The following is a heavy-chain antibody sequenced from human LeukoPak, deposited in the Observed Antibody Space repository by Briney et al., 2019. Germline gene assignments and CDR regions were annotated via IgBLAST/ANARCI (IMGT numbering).Heavy chain of an antibody. D-gene: IGHD6-19*01. CDR3: ARVQVGGTGRGPLD. J-gene: IGHJ4*02. V-gene: IGHV3-11*04. Sequence: LSLTCIVSGGSFSSGDYYWSWIRQPPGKGLEWVSYISGSSTTIQYADSVKGRFTISRDNAKNSLYLQMDSLSAEDTAVYYCARVQVGGTGRGPLDWGQGTLVTVSS. CDR2: ISGSSTTI. CDR1: GGSFSSGDYY.